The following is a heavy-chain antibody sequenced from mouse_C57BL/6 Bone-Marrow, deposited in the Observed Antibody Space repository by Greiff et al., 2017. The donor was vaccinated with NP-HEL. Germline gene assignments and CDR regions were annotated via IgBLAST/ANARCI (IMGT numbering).Heavy chain of an antibody. D-gene: IGHD2-4*01. CDR2: IYPGSGST. CDR1: GYTFTSYW. CDR3: ARYPIYYEYGPWFAY. J-gene: IGHJ3*01. V-gene: IGHV1-55*01. Sequence: QVQLQQPGAELVKPGASVKMSCKASGYTFTSYWITWVKQRPGQGLEWIGDIYPGSGSTNYNEKFKSKATLTVDTSSSTAYMQLSSLTSEDSAVYYCARYPIYYEYGPWFAYWGQGTLVTVSA.